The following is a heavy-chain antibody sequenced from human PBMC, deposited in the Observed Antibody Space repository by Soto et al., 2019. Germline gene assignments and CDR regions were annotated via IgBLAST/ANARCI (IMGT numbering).Heavy chain of an antibody. D-gene: IGHD6-13*01. Sequence: QVQLVESGGGVVQPGRSLRLSCSASGFSFSTTGMHWVRQAPGKGLEWVAMISHDGGAVHFADSVKGRFTISRDDSTNTLYLQMNSLRPEETAVYYCAKDRYSRHWFNFFDSWGQGSLVTVSS. J-gene: IGHJ5*01. V-gene: IGHV3-30*18. CDR1: GFSFSTTG. CDR3: AKDRYSRHWFNFFDS. CDR2: ISHDGGAV.